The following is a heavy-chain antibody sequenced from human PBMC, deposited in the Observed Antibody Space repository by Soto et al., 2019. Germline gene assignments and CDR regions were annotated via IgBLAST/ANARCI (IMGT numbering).Heavy chain of an antibody. Sequence: SVKVSCKASGGTFSRYAFSWVRQAPGQGLGWMGGIVPIYGTRGFAQKFQGRLTITADEPTRTAYMALSSLRSEDTAVYYCARELDYYGSGSHYYYGMGVWGQGTTVTVSS. J-gene: IGHJ6*02. V-gene: IGHV1-69*13. CDR1: GGTFSRYA. CDR2: IVPIYGTR. CDR3: ARELDYYGSGSHYYYGMGV. D-gene: IGHD3-10*01.